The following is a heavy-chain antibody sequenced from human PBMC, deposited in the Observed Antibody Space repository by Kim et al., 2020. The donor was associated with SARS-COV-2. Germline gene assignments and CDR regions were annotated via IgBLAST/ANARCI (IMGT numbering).Heavy chain of an antibody. V-gene: IGHV4-31*03. Sequence: SETLSLTCTVSGGSVTSGSYYWTWIRQHPGEGLEYIGHIYHSESTYYNPSLKSRVTMSVDTSKNQFSLKLSSVTAADTAVYYCARPGGPGYYYAMDVWGQGTTVTVSS. CDR2: IYHSEST. CDR1: GGSVTSGSYY. J-gene: IGHJ6*02. CDR3: ARPGGPGYYYAMDV. D-gene: IGHD3-10*01.